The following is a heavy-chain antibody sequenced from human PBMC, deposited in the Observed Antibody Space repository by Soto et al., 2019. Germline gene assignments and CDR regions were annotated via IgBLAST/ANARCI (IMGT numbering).Heavy chain of an antibody. CDR1: GYTVTVYY. J-gene: IGHJ4*02. CDR2: INPKSGGT. V-gene: IGHV1-2*02. D-gene: IGHD1-26*01. CDR3: ARDLAKGGGSAGFDY. Sequence: ASVKFSCNASGYTVTVYYIHCVRQAPGQGLEWMGWINPKSGGTMYPQKFQGRVTMTWDTSISTAYMALTRLRSDDTAVYYCARDLAKGGGSAGFDYWGQGTLVTVSS.